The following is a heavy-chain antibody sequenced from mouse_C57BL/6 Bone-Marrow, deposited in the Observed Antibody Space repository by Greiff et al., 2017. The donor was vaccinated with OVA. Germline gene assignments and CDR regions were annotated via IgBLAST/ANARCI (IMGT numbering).Heavy chain of an antibody. D-gene: IGHD4-1*01. CDR1: GFSLTSYG. CDR2: IWSGGST. J-gene: IGHJ2*01. Sequence: QVQLKQSGPGLVQPSQSLSITCTVSGFSLTSYGVHWVRQSPGKGLEWLGVIWSGGSTDYNAAFISRLSISKDNSKSQVFFKMNSLQADDTAIYYCARTWDVPDYGGQGTTLTVSS. V-gene: IGHV2-2*01. CDR3: ARTWDVPDY.